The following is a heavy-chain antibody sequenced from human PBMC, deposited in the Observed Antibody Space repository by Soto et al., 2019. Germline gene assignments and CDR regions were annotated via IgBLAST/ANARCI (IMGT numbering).Heavy chain of an antibody. J-gene: IGHJ1*01. V-gene: IGHV3-23*01. CDR3: AKDGDFGEDGPAEYFEH. Sequence: VNLLESGGGLMQPGESLRISCVGSGFTFKNYGMTWVRQAPGKGLEWVSGTTGSGANKHYADSVRGRFTISRDNSKKTLYLEMKSLRVEDTAVYYCAKDGDFGEDGPAEYFEHWGQGTLVTVSS. D-gene: IGHD4-17*01. CDR2: TTGSGANK. CDR1: GFTFKNYG.